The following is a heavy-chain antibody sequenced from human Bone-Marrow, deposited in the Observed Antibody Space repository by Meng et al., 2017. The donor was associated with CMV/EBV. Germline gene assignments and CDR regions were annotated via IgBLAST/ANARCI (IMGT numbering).Heavy chain of an antibody. Sequence: GSLRLSCAASGFTFSGSSMNWVRQAPGKGLEWVSSISSSAVYIDYIDSVKGRFTISRDNAKNSLYLQMNSLRAEDAAVYYCARGVAAMSYYYGMDVWGQGTTVTVSS. D-gene: IGHD2-15*01. J-gene: IGHJ6*02. CDR1: GFTFSGSS. CDR3: ARGVAAMSYYYGMDV. V-gene: IGHV3-21*01. CDR2: ISSSAVYI.